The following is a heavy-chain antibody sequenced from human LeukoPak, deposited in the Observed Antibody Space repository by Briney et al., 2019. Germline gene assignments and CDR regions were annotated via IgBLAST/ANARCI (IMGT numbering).Heavy chain of an antibody. J-gene: IGHJ4*02. V-gene: IGHV1-69*05. CDR2: IIPIFGTA. D-gene: IGHD3-10*01. CDR3: ARSYYYGSGHFDY. CDR1: GGTFISYA. Sequence: SVKVSCKASGGTFISYAISWVRQAPGQGVEWMGGIIPIFGTANYEQKFQGRVTITTDESTSTAYMELSSLRSEDTAVYYCARSYYYGSGHFDYWGQGTLVTVSS.